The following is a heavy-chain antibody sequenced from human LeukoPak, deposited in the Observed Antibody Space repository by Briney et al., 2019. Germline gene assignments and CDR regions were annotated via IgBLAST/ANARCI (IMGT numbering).Heavy chain of an antibody. Sequence: ASVKVSCKASGYTFSGYYIHWVRQAPGQGLEYMGWINPNSGDTDYVQKFQGRVTMTRDTSISTAYMELSRLRSDDTAVYYCARGRRDCSGGSCYWYYFDYWGQGTLVTVSS. V-gene: IGHV1-2*02. D-gene: IGHD2-15*01. CDR1: GYTFSGYY. CDR3: ARGRRDCSGGSCYWYYFDY. CDR2: INPNSGDT. J-gene: IGHJ4*02.